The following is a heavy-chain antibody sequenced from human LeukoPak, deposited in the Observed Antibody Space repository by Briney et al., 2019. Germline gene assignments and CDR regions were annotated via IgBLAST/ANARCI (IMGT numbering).Heavy chain of an antibody. J-gene: IGHJ4*02. D-gene: IGHD2-2*01. Sequence: SETLSLTCTVSGGSISSNSYYWGWIRQPPGKGLEWIGSIYYSGSTYYNPSLKSRVTISVDTSKNQFSLKLSSVTAADTAVYYCARQLGYCSSTSCYADKVDYWGQGTLVTVSS. CDR1: GGSISSNSYY. V-gene: IGHV4-39*01. CDR2: IYYSGST. CDR3: ARQLGYCSSTSCYADKVDY.